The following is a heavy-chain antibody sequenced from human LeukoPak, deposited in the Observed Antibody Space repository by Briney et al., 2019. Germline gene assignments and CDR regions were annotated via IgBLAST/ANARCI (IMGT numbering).Heavy chain of an antibody. CDR3: AKGLRSDYGDYGPLFDY. J-gene: IGHJ4*02. CDR1: GFTFRSYG. D-gene: IGHD4-17*01. CDR2: MSYDGSHK. V-gene: IGHV3-30*18. Sequence: GGSLRLSCAASGFTFRSYGMHWVRQAPGKGLEWVAVMSYDGSHKYYADSVKGRFTISRDNSKNTLYLQMNSLRPEDTAVYYCAKGLRSDYGDYGPLFDYWGQGTLVTVSS.